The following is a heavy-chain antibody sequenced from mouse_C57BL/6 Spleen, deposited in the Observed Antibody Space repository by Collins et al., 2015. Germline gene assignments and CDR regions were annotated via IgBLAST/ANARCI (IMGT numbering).Heavy chain of an antibody. J-gene: IGHJ4*01. CDR2: ISYSGST. CDR1: GYSITSDYA. D-gene: IGHD2-2*01. V-gene: IGHV3-2*02. Sequence: DVQLQESGPGLVKPSQSLSLTCTVTGYSITSDYAWNWIRQFPGNKLEWMGYISYSGSTSYNPSLKSRISITRDTSKNQFFLQLNSVTTEDTATYYCARALWLRRGGAMDYWGQGTSVTVSS. CDR3: ARALWLRRGGAMDY.